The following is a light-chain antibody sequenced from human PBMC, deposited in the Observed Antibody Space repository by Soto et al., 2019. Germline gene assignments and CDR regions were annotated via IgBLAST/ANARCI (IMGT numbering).Light chain of an antibody. V-gene: IGKV1-5*01. CDR3: VQDYNYPFT. J-gene: IGKJ2*01. Sequence: DIKMNQSPSTVSASVGDRVTITCRASQGISSWLAWYQKKPGKDPKLLSYDASTLESGVPARFRGSGSGTEFTLTISSLQPDDFATYYCVQDYNYPFTFGQGTKVDIK. CDR2: DAS. CDR1: QGISSW.